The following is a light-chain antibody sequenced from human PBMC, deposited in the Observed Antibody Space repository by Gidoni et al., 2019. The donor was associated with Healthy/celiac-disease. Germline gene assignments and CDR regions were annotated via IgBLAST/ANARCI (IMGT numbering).Light chain of an antibody. V-gene: IGKV3-11*01. CDR3: QQRSNWSYT. Sequence: EVRLTRSPATLSLSPEERATLSCRASQSVSSYLAWYQQKPGQAPRLLIYDASNRATGIPARFSGSGSGTDFTLTISSLEPEDFAVYYCQQRSNWSYTFGQGTKLEIK. J-gene: IGKJ2*01. CDR2: DAS. CDR1: QSVSSY.